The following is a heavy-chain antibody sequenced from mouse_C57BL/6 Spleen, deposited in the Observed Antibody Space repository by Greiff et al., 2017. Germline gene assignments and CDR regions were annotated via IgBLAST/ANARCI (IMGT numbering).Heavy chain of an antibody. D-gene: IGHD1-1*01. Sequence: EVQLVESGPELVKPGASVKIPCKASGYTFTDYNMDWVKQSHGKSLEWIGDINPNNGGTIYNQKFKGKATLTVDKSSSTAYMELRSLTSEDTAVYYCARNYGSSYNFDYWGQGTTLTVSS. CDR3: ARNYGSSYNFDY. CDR2: INPNNGGT. CDR1: GYTFTDYN. J-gene: IGHJ2*01. V-gene: IGHV1-18*01.